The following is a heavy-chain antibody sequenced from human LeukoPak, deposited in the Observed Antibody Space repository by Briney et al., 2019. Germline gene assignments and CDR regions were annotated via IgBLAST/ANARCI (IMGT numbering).Heavy chain of an antibody. Sequence: NPSETLSLTCTVSGASISSGGHSWSWIRQPPGKGLEWVGYIYDDGSTYYTPSLKSRITISVDTSRNQFSLSLRSVTAADTAIYYCTRDLGYAKPPGDWGQGTLVTVSS. J-gene: IGHJ4*02. CDR3: TRDLGYAKPPGD. D-gene: IGHD3-16*01. V-gene: IGHV4-30-4*07. CDR2: IYDDGST. CDR1: GASISSGGHS.